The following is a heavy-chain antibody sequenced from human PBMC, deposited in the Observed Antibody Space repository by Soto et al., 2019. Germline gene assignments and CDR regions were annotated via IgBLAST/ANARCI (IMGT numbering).Heavy chain of an antibody. CDR3: AGGAYCSSPRCYMAVYYYYGMDV. CDR1: GGTFSSYA. CDR2: VIPIFGTA. J-gene: IGHJ6*02. D-gene: IGHD2-2*02. V-gene: IGHV1-69*13. Sequence: SVKVSCKASGGTFSSYAISWVRQAPGQGLEWMGGVIPIFGTANYAQKFQGRVTITADESTSTAYMELSSLRSEDTAVYYCAGGAYCSSPRCYMAVYYYYGMDVWGQGTTV.